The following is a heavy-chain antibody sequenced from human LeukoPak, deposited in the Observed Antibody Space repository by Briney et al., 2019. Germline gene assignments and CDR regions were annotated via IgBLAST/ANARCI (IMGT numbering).Heavy chain of an antibody. J-gene: IGHJ4*02. CDR2: ISGSGDNT. CDR3: AKKMNDVLDY. V-gene: IGHV3-23*01. D-gene: IGHD1-1*01. Sequence: GGSLRLSCAASGFTFSSHGMSWVRQAPGKGLEWVSTISGSGDNTYYADSVKGRFTISRDNSKNTLYLQMNSLRAEDTAVYYCAKKMNDVLDYWGQGTLVTVSS. CDR1: GFTFSSHG.